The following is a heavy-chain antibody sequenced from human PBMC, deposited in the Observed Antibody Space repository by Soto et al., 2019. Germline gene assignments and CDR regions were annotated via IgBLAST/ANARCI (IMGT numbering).Heavy chain of an antibody. J-gene: IGHJ6*02. V-gene: IGHV3-23*01. CDR1: GVNFRGYA. Sequence: PGGSLRLSCEVSGVNFRGYAMSLVRQAPGKGLEWVSGIRVGPGITYYADSVKGRFTISTDISRKTVYLQMNNLGGEDTALYFCARSRSAMADGMDVWGQGTTVTVSS. D-gene: IGHD5-18*01. CDR2: IRVGPGIT. CDR3: ARSRSAMADGMDV.